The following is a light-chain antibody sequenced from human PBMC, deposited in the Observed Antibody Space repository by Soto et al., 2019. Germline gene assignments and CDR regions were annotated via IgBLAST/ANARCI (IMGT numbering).Light chain of an antibody. Sequence: EIVMTQSPATLSVSPGERATLSCRASQSVSSNLAWYQQKPGQAPRLLIYGASTRATGIPTRFSGSGSGTEFTLTIRRLQSADFAVYYCQPYNNWPPWTFGQGTKVEIK. J-gene: IGKJ1*01. CDR2: GAS. CDR3: QPYNNWPPWT. V-gene: IGKV3-15*01. CDR1: QSVSSN.